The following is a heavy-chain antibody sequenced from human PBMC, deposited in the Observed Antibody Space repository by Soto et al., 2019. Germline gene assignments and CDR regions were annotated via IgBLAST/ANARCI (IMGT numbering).Heavy chain of an antibody. CDR3: ARAYSPTWYGYYYLDV. D-gene: IGHD1-26*01. Sequence: QVQLQESGPGLVKPSETLSLTCTVSGDSISRYYWTWIRQPPGKGLEWIGYIYYSGYTNYNPSLTSRVTMSKDPSKQHFSLNLSAVTAADTAVYFCARAYSPTWYGYYYLDVWGRGTTVTVSS. CDR1: GDSISRYY. V-gene: IGHV4-59*01. J-gene: IGHJ6*03. CDR2: IYYSGYT.